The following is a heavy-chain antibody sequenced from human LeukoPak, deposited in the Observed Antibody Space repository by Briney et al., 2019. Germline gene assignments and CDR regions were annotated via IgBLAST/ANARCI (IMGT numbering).Heavy chain of an antibody. V-gene: IGHV4-59*01. D-gene: IGHD1-1*01. Sequence: RPSETLSLTCTVSGGSISSFFWSWIRQPPGKGLEWIGSIHYSGDTKYNPSLKSRVSLSVDTSKQQFSLRLSSVTAADTAVYYCARDLELERNRWNYFESWGQGTLVTVSS. CDR3: ARDLELERNRWNYFES. CDR1: GGSISSFF. J-gene: IGHJ4*02. CDR2: IHYSGDT.